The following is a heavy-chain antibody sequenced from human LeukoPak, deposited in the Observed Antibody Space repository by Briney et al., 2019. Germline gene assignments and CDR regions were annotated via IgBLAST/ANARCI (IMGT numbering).Heavy chain of an antibody. V-gene: IGHV1-69*13. CDR2: IIPIFGTA. J-gene: IGHJ4*02. Sequence: ASVKVSCKASGGTFSSYAISWVRQAPGQGLEWMGGIIPIFGTANYAQKFQGGVTITADESTSTAYMELSSLRSEDTAVYYCARASRDGYIRPGFDYWGQGTLVTVSS. CDR3: ARASRDGYIRPGFDY. D-gene: IGHD5-24*01. CDR1: GGTFSSYA.